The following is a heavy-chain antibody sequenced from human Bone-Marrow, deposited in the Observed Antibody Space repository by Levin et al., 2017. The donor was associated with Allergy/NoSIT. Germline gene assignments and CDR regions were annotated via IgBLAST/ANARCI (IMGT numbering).Heavy chain of an antibody. CDR2: IYYGGNT. CDR3: ARLAGGSPYYYYGMDV. Sequence: RLQTLSLTCTVSGGSIRGYYWSWLRQPPGKGLEWIGYIYYGGNTEYKPSLKSRVTISKDTSKKQFSLTLSSVTAADTAVYYCARLAGGSPYYYYGMDVWGLGTTVIVSS. D-gene: IGHD3-16*01. CDR1: GGSIRGYY. J-gene: IGHJ6*02. V-gene: IGHV4-59*08.